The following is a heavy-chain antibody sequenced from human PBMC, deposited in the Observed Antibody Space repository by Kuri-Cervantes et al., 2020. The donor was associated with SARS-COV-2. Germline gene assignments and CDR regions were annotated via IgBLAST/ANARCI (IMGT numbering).Heavy chain of an antibody. D-gene: IGHD3-22*01. Sequence: GSLRLSCTVSVGSISSSSYYWGWIRQPPGKGLGWIGEINHSGSTNYNPSLKSRVVILVDRSQQQFSMRLSSLTAADTAVYYCARTYGLLRYVYYMDVWGKGTAVTVSS. V-gene: IGHV4-39*07. J-gene: IGHJ6*03. CDR3: ARTYGLLRYVYYMDV. CDR2: INHSGST. CDR1: VGSISSSSYY.